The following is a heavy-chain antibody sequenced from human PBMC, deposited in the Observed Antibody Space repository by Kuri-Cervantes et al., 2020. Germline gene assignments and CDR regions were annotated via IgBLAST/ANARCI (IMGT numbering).Heavy chain of an antibody. CDR3: ARGRRYCSSTSCSAAPYYFDY. Sequence: ASVKVSCKASGYTFTSYDINWVRQAPGQGLEWMGWMNPNSGNTGYAQKFQGRVTMTRNTSTSTVYMELSSLGSEDTAVYYCARGRRYCSSTSCSAAPYYFDYWGQGTLVTVSS. D-gene: IGHD2-2*01. CDR2: MNPNSGNT. J-gene: IGHJ4*02. V-gene: IGHV1-8*01. CDR1: GYTFTSYD.